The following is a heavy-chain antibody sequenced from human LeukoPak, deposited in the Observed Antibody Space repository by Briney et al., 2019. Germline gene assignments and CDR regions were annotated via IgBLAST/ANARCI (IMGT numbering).Heavy chain of an antibody. CDR2: INHSGST. V-gene: IGHV4-34*01. CDR3: AGTPAAIRWFDP. CDR1: GGSFSGYY. Sequence: SETLSLTCAVYGGSFSGYYWSWIRQPPGKGLEWIGEINHSGSTNYNPSLKSRVTISVDTSKNQFSLKLSSVTAADTAVYYCAGTPAAIRWFDPWGQGTLVTVSS. J-gene: IGHJ5*02. D-gene: IGHD2-2*01.